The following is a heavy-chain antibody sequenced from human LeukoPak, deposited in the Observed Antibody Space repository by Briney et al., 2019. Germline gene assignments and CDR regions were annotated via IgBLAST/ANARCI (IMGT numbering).Heavy chain of an antibody. Sequence: GGSLRHSCAASGFTFSSYSMNWVRQAPGKGLEWVSYISGSSSTIYYADSVKGRFTISRDNAKNSLYLQMNSLRDEDTAVYYCARTRGWYGDYFDYWGQGALVTVSS. CDR3: ARTRGWYGDYFDY. CDR2: ISGSSSTI. CDR1: GFTFSSYS. J-gene: IGHJ4*02. D-gene: IGHD6-19*01. V-gene: IGHV3-48*02.